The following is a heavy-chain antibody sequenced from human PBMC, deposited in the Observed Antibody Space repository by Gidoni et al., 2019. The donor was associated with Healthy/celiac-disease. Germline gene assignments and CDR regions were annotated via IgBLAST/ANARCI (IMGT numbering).Heavy chain of an antibody. J-gene: IGHJ4*02. V-gene: IGHV3-23*01. CDR3: AKAPIEGDYGDYFRYFDY. CDR1: GFTSSSYA. Sequence: VQLLESGGGLVQPGGSLRLSCAASGFTSSSYAMSWVRQDPGKVLEWVSAISGRGGITYYADSVKGRFTISRDNSKNQLYLPMNSLRAEDTAVYYCAKAPIEGDYGDYFRYFDYWGQGTLVTVSS. CDR2: ISGRGGIT. D-gene: IGHD4-17*01.